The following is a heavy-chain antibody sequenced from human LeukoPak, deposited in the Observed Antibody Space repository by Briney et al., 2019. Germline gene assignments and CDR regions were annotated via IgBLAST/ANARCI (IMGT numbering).Heavy chain of an antibody. CDR1: GVSFSSSW. V-gene: IGHV3-7*05. J-gene: IGHJ6*02. D-gene: IGHD1-1*01. Sequence: GWSLRLSCAASGVSFSSSWMSWVRQAPGKGLEWVATIKQDGSEKYYVDFVKGRFSISRDNAKNSLYLQMNSLGGDDTAVYYCAGGTGIDVWGQGTTVTVSS. CDR2: IKQDGSEK. CDR3: AGGTGIDV.